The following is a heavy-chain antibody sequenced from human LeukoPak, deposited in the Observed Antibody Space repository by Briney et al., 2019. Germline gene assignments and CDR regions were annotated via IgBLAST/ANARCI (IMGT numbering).Heavy chain of an antibody. CDR1: GFTFSSYG. CDR3: AKDPPLAYSSSYFDY. J-gene: IGHJ4*02. D-gene: IGHD6-13*01. CDR2: IPYDGSNK. V-gene: IGHV3-30*18. Sequence: PGGSLRLSCAASGFTFSSYGMHWVRQAPGKGLEWVAVIPYDGSNKYYADSVKGRFTISRDNSKNTLYLQMNSLRAEDTAVYYCAKDPPLAYSSSYFDYWGQGTLVTVSS.